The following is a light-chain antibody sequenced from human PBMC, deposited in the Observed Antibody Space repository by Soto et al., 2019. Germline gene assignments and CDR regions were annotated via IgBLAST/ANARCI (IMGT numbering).Light chain of an antibody. Sequence: DIQMTQSPSSLSASVGDRVTLTCRASQSISSYLNWYQQKPGKAPKLLIYAASSLQSGVPSRFSGSGSGTEFTLTISSLQPDDFATYYCQHYNSYGTFGQGTKVDIK. CDR2: AAS. J-gene: IGKJ1*01. CDR1: QSISSY. V-gene: IGKV1-39*01. CDR3: QHYNSYGT.